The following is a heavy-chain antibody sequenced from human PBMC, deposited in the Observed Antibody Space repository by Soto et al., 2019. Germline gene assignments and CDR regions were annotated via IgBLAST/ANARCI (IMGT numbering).Heavy chain of an antibody. CDR3: AKDTYDSSGYYGD. D-gene: IGHD3-22*01. Sequence: EVQLLESGGGLVQPGGSLRLSCAASGFTFSSYAMSWVRQAPGKGLEWVSAISGSGGSTYYADSVKGRFTISRDNSKNTLYLQMNSLRAEDTAVYYGAKDTYDSSGYYGDWGQGTLVTVSS. CDR2: ISGSGGST. V-gene: IGHV3-23*01. J-gene: IGHJ4*02. CDR1: GFTFSSYA.